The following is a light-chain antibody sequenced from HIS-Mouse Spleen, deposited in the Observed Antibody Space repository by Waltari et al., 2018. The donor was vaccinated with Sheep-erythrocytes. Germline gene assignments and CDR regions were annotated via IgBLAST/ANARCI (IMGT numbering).Light chain of an antibody. V-gene: IGLV2-23*01. Sequence: QSALTQPASVSGSPGQSITIPCTGTSSDVGIYNLVSWYQQHPGKAPKLMIYEGSKRPSGVSNRFSGSKSGNTASLTISGLQAEDEADYYCCSYADSSTPWVFGGGTKLTVL. J-gene: IGLJ3*02. CDR1: SSDVGIYNL. CDR2: EGS. CDR3: CSYADSSTPWV.